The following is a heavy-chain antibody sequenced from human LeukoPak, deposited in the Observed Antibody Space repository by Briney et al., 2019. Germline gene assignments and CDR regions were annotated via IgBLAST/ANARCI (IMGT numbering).Heavy chain of an antibody. V-gene: IGHV4-39*01. CDR1: GGSISSSSYY. J-gene: IGHJ4*02. D-gene: IGHD3-22*01. CDR3: ARSVDSLLNFDY. CDR2: ISYSGST. Sequence: SETLSLTCTVSGGSISSSSYYWGWIRQPPGKGLEWIGSISYSGSTYFNPSLKSRVTISVDTSKNQFSLKLSSVTAADTAVYYCARSVDSLLNFDYWGQGTLVTVSS.